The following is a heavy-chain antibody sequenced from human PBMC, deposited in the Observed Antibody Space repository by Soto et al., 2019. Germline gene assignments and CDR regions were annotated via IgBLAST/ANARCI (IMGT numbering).Heavy chain of an antibody. CDR2: ISSKPNNYAT. CDR1: GFTFSGSA. V-gene: IGHV3-73*01. D-gene: IGHD3-3*01. Sequence: EVQLVESGGGLVQPGGSLKLSCAASGFTFSGSAMHWVRQASGNGLEWVGRISSKPNNYATAYGASVKGRFTISRDDSKNTAYLQMNSLNTEDTAVYYCSRQASDFWSGKPQYYMDVWGKGTTVTVSS. CDR3: SRQASDFWSGKPQYYMDV. J-gene: IGHJ6*03.